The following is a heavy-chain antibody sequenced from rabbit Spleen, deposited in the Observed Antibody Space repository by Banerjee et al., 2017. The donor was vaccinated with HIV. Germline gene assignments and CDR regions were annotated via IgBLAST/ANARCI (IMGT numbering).Heavy chain of an antibody. CDR2: INTYTGKS. CDR1: GFSFSDRDV. V-gene: IGHV1S45*01. CDR3: ARDTASSFSSYGMDL. D-gene: IGHD6-1*01. J-gene: IGHJ6*01. Sequence: QEQLEESGGGLVKPEGSLTLTCKASGFSFSDRDVMCWVRQAPGKGLEWIACINTYTGKSVYASWATGRFTISRTSSTTVTLQMTSLTVADTATYFCARDTASSFSSYGMDLWGQGTLVTVS.